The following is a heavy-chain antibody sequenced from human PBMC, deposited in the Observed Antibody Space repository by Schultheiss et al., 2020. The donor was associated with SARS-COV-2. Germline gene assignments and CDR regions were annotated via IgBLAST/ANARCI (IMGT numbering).Heavy chain of an antibody. D-gene: IGHD6-13*01. CDR2: IYHSGST. J-gene: IGHJ4*02. CDR1: GGSITSHY. CDR3: ARDGDRAAEDY. Sequence: SETLSLTCAVSGGSITSHYWSWIRQPPGKGLEWIGEIYHSGSTYYNPSLKSRVTISVDTSKNQFSLKLSSVTAADTAVYYCARDGDRAAEDYWGQGTLVTVSS. V-gene: IGHV4-34*01.